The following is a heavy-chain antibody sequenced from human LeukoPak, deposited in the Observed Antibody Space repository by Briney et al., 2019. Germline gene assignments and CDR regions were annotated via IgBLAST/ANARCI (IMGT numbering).Heavy chain of an antibody. D-gene: IGHD3-22*01. J-gene: IGHJ5*02. CDR1: GFTFSSYA. Sequence: GGSLRLSCAASGFTFSSYAMHWVRQAPGKGLEYVSAISSNGGSTYYANSVKGRFTISRDNSKNTLYLQMGSLRAEDMAVYYCARDSYDSSGKNWFDPWGQGTLVTVSS. CDR3: ARDSYDSSGKNWFDP. V-gene: IGHV3-64*01. CDR2: ISSNGGST.